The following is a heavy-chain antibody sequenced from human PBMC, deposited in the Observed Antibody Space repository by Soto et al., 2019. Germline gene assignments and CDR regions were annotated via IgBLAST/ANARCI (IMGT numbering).Heavy chain of an antibody. CDR2: IYYSGST. D-gene: IGHD3-22*01. CDR3: ARQRPMTYYYYGMDV. CDR1: GGSISSSSYY. J-gene: IGHJ6*02. Sequence: QLQLQESGPGLVEPSETLSLTCTVSGGSISSSSYYWGWIRQPPGKGLEWIGSIYYSGSTYYNPSLKSRATISVDTSKKQFSLKLSSVTAADTAVYYCARQRPMTYYYYGMDVWGQGTTVTVSS. V-gene: IGHV4-39*01.